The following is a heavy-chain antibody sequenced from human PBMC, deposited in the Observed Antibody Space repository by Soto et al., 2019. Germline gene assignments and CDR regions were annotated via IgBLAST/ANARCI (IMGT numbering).Heavy chain of an antibody. Sequence: QVQLVESGGGVVQPGRSLRLSCAASGFTFSVYGMHWVRQAPGKGLEWVATISSDGTNKYNADSVRGRFIIPRDNSRDTLYLQMNSLRAEDTAVYYCGKDKYQLLPYGMDVWGQGTTVTVSS. V-gene: IGHV3-30*18. CDR1: GFTFSVYG. CDR3: GKDKYQLLPYGMDV. CDR2: ISSDGTNK. J-gene: IGHJ6*02. D-gene: IGHD2-2*01.